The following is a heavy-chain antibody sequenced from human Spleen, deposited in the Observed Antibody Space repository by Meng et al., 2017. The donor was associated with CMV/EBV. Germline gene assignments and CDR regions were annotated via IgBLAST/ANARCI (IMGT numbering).Heavy chain of an antibody. CDR3: AREAYGSGSLNWFDT. CDR2: IYYSGST. V-gene: IGHV4-30-4*08. D-gene: IGHD3-10*01. CDR1: GGSISSGDYY. J-gene: IGHJ5*02. Sequence: QVQLQESGPGLVKPSLXLSLPCTGSGGSISSGDYYWSWIRQPPGKGLEWIGYIYYSGSTYYNPSLKSRVTISVDTSKNQFSLKLSSVTAADTAVYYCAREAYGSGSLNWFDTWGQGTLVTVSS.